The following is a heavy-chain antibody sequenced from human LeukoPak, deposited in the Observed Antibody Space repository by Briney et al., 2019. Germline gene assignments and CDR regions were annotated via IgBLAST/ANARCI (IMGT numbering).Heavy chain of an antibody. J-gene: IGHJ4*02. CDR2: ISNSGDIT. CDR3: THLGSGVDY. D-gene: IGHD6-19*01. Sequence: GGSLRLSCAASGFMFTNYAMSWVRQAPVKGLEFVSVISNSGDITYYAESMKGRFTISRDNSWNTLYLHMNSLRAEDTAVYYCTHLGSGVDYWGQGTPVTVSS. V-gene: IGHV3-23*01. CDR1: GFMFTNYA.